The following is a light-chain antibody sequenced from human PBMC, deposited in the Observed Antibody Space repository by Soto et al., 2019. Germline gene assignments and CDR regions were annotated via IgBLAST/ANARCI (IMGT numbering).Light chain of an antibody. Sequence: QSVLTQPRSVSGSRGQSVTISCTGTSSDVGGYNYVSWYQQHPGKAPKLMIYDVSKRPSGVPDRFSGSKSGNTASLTISGLQAEDEADYYCCSYAGSFVVFGGGTKVSVL. CDR3: CSYAGSFVV. CDR2: DVS. V-gene: IGLV2-11*01. CDR1: SSDVGGYNY. J-gene: IGLJ2*01.